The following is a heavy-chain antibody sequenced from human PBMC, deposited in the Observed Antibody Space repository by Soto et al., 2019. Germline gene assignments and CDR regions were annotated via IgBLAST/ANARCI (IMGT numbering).Heavy chain of an antibody. CDR3: AKWSGGDYVDYYYGMDV. CDR1: GFTFSSYA. V-gene: IGHV3-23*01. D-gene: IGHD4-17*01. CDR2: ISGSGGST. Sequence: GGSLRLSCAASGFTFSSYAMSWVRQAPGKGLEWVSAISGSGGSTYYADSVKGRFTISRDNSKNTLYLQMNSLRAEDTAVYYCAKWSGGDYVDYYYGMDVWGQGTTVTVSS. J-gene: IGHJ6*02.